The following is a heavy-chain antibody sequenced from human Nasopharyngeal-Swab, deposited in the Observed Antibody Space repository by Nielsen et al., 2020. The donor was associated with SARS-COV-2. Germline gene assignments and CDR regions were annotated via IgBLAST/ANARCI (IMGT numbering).Heavy chain of an antibody. D-gene: IGHD1-1*01. CDR2: IYYSGST. CDR3: ARGLERRFY. Sequence: SETLSLTCTVSGGSISSSSYYWGWIRQPPGKGLEWFGSIYYSGSTYYNPSLKTRVTISVETSKNQFSLTLSSVTAADTAVYYCARGLERRFYWGQGTLVTVSS. J-gene: IGHJ4*02. CDR1: GGSISSSSYY. V-gene: IGHV4-39*01.